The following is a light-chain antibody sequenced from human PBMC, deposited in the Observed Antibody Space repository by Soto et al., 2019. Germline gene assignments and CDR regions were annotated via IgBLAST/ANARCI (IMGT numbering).Light chain of an antibody. V-gene: IGLV2-14*01. CDR1: SSDVGGYNY. CDR3: YSDSDSLCV. J-gene: IGLJ1*01. Sequence: QSALTQPASVSGSPGQSITISCTGTSSDVGGYNYVSWYQQHPGKAPKLMIYEVSNRPSGISNRFSGSKSGNTASLTISGLQAEDEADYYCYSDSDSLCVFGTGTKLTVL. CDR2: EVS.